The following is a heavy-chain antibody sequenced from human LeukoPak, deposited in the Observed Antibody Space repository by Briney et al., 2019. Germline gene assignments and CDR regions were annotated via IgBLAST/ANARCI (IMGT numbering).Heavy chain of an antibody. CDR2: ISYDGSNK. V-gene: IGHV3-30*03. Sequence: GGSLRLSCAASGFTFSSYGMHWVRQAPGKGLERVAVISYDGSNKYYADSVKGRFTISRDNSKNTLYLQMNSLRAEDTAVYYCARAYYYGSGSYYNEGLYGYWGQGTLVTVSS. D-gene: IGHD3-10*01. J-gene: IGHJ4*02. CDR1: GFTFSSYG. CDR3: ARAYYYGSGSYYNEGLYGY.